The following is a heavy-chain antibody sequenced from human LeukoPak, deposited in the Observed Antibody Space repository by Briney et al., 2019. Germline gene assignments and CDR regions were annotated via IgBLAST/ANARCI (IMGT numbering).Heavy chain of an antibody. CDR1: GFTFSSYG. CDR2: IWYDGSNK. J-gene: IGHJ4*02. Sequence: GGSLRLSYAASGFTFSSYGMHWVRQAPGKGLEWVAVIWYDGSNKYYADSVKGRFTISRDNSKNTLYLQTNSLRAEDTAVYYCARGGIVGAHDYWGQGTLVTVSS. D-gene: IGHD1-26*01. CDR3: ARGGIVGAHDY. V-gene: IGHV3-33*01.